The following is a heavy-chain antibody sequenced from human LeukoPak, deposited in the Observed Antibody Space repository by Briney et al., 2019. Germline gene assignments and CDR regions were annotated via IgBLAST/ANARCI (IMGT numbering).Heavy chain of an antibody. J-gene: IGHJ4*02. V-gene: IGHV4-4*08. CDR2: VSNSGST. D-gene: IGHD6-19*01. CDR3: ARTTPADYSGGWPYFDY. CDR1: DINTYF. Sequence: SETLSLTCTVSDINTYFWSWIRQPPGKKLEWIGYVSNSGSTNYDHSLNSRVTISLDTSKKQFSLTLRSVTAADTAVYYCARTTPADYSGGWPYFDYWGQGILVTVSS.